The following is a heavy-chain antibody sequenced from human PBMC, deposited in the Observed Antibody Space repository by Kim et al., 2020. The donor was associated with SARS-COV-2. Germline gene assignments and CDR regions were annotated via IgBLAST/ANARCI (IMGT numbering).Heavy chain of an antibody. V-gene: IGHV4-39*01. J-gene: IGHJ6*02. D-gene: IGHD5-12*01. CDR3: ARQRSERRLAYYYGMDV. CDR2: IYYSGST. Sequence: SETLSLTCTVSGGSISSSSYYWGWIRQPPGKGLEWIGSIYYSGSTYYNPSLKSRVTISVDTSKNQFSLKLSSVTAADTAVYYCARQRSERRLAYYYGMDVWGQGTTVTVSS. CDR1: GGSISSSSYY.